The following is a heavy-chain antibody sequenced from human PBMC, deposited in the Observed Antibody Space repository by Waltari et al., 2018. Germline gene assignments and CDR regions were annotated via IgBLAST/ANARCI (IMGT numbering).Heavy chain of an antibody. CDR1: GGSISSSSYS. Sequence: QLQLQESGPGLVKPSETLSLTCTVSGGSISSSSYSWGWIRQPPGKGLGWIGSIYYSGGTYYNPARKSRVTISVDTSKNQFSLKLSSVTAADTAVYYCARLATVTTACDIWGQGTMVTVSS. J-gene: IGHJ3*02. CDR3: ARLATVTTACDI. D-gene: IGHD4-17*01. V-gene: IGHV4-39*01. CDR2: IYYSGGT.